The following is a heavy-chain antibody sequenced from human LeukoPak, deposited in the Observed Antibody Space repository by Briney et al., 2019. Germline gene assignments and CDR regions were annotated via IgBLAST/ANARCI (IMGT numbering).Heavy chain of an antibody. CDR1: GFIVSSNY. J-gene: IGHJ5*02. CDR3: ARANSATIPGVDP. Sequence: PGGSLRLSCVVSGFIVSSNYMSWVRQAPGKGLEWVSIIYSDGSTYYADSVKGRFTISRDNSKNTLYLQMNSLRVEDTAVYYCARANSATIPGVDPCGQGTLVTVSS. CDR2: IYSDGST. V-gene: IGHV3-53*01. D-gene: IGHD1-26*01.